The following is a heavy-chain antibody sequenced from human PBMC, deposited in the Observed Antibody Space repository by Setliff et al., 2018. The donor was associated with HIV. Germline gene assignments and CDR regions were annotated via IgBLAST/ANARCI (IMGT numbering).Heavy chain of an antibody. CDR2: IYYSGGT. CDR1: GGSISSGGYY. CDR3: ARVPTNPDFYYYYMDV. V-gene: IGHV4-31*03. Sequence: KTSETLSLTCTVSGGSISSGGYYWSWIRQHPGKGLEWIGYIYYSGGTYYNPSLKSRVTISVDTSKNQFSLMLSSVTAADTAVYYCARVPTNPDFYYYYMDVWGKGTTVTVSS. J-gene: IGHJ6*03.